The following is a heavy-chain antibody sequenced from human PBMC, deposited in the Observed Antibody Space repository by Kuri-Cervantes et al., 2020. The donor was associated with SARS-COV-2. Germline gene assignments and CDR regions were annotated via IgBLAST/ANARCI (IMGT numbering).Heavy chain of an antibody. CDR2: ISGSGGST. Sequence: GGSLRLSCAASGFSFSSYGMSWVRQAPGKGLEWVSAISGSGGSTYYADSVKGRFTISRDNSKNTLYLQMNSLRAEDTAVYYCAKCGELLTSSYYYYGMDVWGQGTTVTVSS. CDR1: GFSFSSYG. J-gene: IGHJ6*02. V-gene: IGHV3-23*01. D-gene: IGHD1-26*01. CDR3: AKCGELLTSSYYYYGMDV.